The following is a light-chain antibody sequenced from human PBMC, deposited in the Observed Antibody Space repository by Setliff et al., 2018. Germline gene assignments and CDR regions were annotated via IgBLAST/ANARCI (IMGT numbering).Light chain of an antibody. CDR3: CSYAGSYTYV. V-gene: IGLV2-11*01. CDR1: SSDVGGYNY. CDR2: DVS. J-gene: IGLJ1*01. Sequence: QSVLAQPRSVSGSPGQSVTISCTGTSSDVGGYNYVSWYQQHPGKAPKLMIYDVSKRPSGVPDRFSGSKSGNTASLTISGLQAEGEADYYCCSYAGSYTYVFGTGTKGTV.